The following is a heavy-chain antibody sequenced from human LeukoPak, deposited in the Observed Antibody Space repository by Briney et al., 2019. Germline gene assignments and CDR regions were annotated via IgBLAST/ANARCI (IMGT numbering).Heavy chain of an antibody. V-gene: IGHV4-59*08. CDR2: IYYSGST. J-gene: IGHJ4*02. D-gene: IGHD3-10*01. CDR3: ARGGSGSYYNVRSFDY. CDR1: GGSISSYY. Sequence: PSETLSLTCTVSGGSISSYYWSWIRQPPGKGLEWIGYIYYSGSTNYNPSLKSRVTISVDTSKNQFSLKLSSVTAADTAVYYCARGGSGSYYNVRSFDYWGQGTLVTVSS.